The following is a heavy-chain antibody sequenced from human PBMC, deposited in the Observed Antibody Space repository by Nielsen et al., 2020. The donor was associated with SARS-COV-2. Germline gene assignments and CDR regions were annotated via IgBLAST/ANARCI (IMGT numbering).Heavy chain of an antibody. Sequence: GESLKISCAASGFTFSSYGMHWVRQAPGKGLEWVALISNDESKIYYSDSVKGRFTISRDNSNKSLYLQMNSLRPGDTAVYYCTSEMATWGQGTPVTVSS. D-gene: IGHD5-24*01. CDR2: ISNDESKI. CDR1: GFTFSSYG. CDR3: TSEMAT. J-gene: IGHJ4*02. V-gene: IGHV3-30*03.